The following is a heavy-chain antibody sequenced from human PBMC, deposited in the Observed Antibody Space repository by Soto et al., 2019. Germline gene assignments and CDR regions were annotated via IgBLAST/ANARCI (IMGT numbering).Heavy chain of an antibody. V-gene: IGHV4-59*08. CDR2: VYDSGST. D-gene: IGHD2-15*01. J-gene: IGHJ4*02. Sequence: PSETLSLTCTFSGCSISSYYWSWIRQPPGKGLEWIGYVYDSGSTNYNPSLKSRVTISIDTSKNQFSLKLGSATAADTAVYYCARRHRYCSGGSCYLFDYWGQGTLVTVSS. CDR3: ARRHRYCSGGSCYLFDY. CDR1: GCSISSYY.